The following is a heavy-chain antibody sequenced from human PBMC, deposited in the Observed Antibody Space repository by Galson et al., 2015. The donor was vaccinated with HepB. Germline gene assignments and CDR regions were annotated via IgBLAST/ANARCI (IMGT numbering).Heavy chain of an antibody. D-gene: IGHD1-7*01. CDR3: ARGRNSAFDL. CDR1: GDSVSSDGVA. Sequence: CAISGDSVSSDGVAWNWIRQSPSRGLEWLGRTYYRSKWYNDYAVSVKSRITINPDTSKNQFSLQLNSMTPEDTAVHYCARGRNSAFDLWGQGTVVTVSS. CDR2: TYYRSKWYN. J-gene: IGHJ3*01. V-gene: IGHV6-1*01.